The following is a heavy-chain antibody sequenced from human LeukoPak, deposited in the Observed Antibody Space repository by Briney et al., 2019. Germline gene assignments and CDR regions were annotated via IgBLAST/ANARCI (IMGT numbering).Heavy chain of an antibody. CDR2: IYSGDNT. CDR1: GFTVSNYY. V-gene: IGHV3-66*02. Sequence: GGSLRLSCAASGFTVSNYYMSWVRQAPGKGLEWVSVIYSGDNTYYVESVKGRFTISRDNSKNTLFLQMNRLRAEDTAVYYCAGRRALDASFDYWGQGTLVTVSS. D-gene: IGHD3-16*01. CDR3: AGRRALDASFDY. J-gene: IGHJ4*02.